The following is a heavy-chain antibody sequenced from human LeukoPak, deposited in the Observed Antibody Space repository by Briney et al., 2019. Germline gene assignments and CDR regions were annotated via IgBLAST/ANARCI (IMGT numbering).Heavy chain of an antibody. V-gene: IGHV3-23*01. CDR2: FRGSCGST. D-gene: IGHD3-9*01. Sequence: GGSLRLSCAASGFTFSSYAMSWVRQAPGKGLEWVSGFRGSCGSTHYADSVKGRFTISRDNSKNTLYLQMNSLRAEGTAVYYCAKDIAVFDWGNAFDIWGQGTMVTVSS. CDR1: GFTFSSYA. CDR3: AKDIAVFDWGNAFDI. J-gene: IGHJ3*02.